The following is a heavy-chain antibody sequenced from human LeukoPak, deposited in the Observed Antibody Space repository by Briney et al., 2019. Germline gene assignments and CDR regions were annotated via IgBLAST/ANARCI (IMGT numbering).Heavy chain of an antibody. D-gene: IGHD5-12*01. CDR1: GYTFTGYY. Sequence: ASVKVSCKASGYTFTGYYMHWVRQAPGQGLEWMGWINPNSGGTNYAQKFQGWVTMTRDTSISTAYMELSRLRSDDTAVYYCARGEGYSGYDPWGYWGQGTLVTVSS. J-gene: IGHJ4*02. CDR3: ARGEGYSGYDPWGY. V-gene: IGHV1-2*04. CDR2: INPNSGGT.